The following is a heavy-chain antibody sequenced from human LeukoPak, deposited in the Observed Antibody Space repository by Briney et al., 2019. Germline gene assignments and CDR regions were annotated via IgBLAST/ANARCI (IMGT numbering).Heavy chain of an antibody. CDR1: GYTFTGYY. J-gene: IGHJ3*02. CDR3: ARDGPAYDSSGHAFDI. D-gene: IGHD3-22*01. CDR2: INPSGGST. V-gene: IGHV1-46*01. Sequence: ASVKVSCKASGYTFTGYYMHWVRQAPGQGLEWMGIINPSGGSTSYAQKFQGRVTMTRDTSTSTVYMELSSLRSEDTAVYYSARDGPAYDSSGHAFDIWGQGTMVTVSS.